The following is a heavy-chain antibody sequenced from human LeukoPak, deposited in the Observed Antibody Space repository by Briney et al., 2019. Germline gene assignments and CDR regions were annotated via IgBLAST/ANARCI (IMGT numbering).Heavy chain of an antibody. V-gene: IGHV4-30-4*01. CDR2: IYYSGST. CDR3: ARDAGYCGGDCPLWFDP. D-gene: IGHD2-21*02. Sequence: SETLSLACTVSGGSVSSGDYYWSWIRQPPGKGLEWIGYIYYSGSTYYNPSLKSRVTISVDTSKNQFSLKLSSVTAADTAVYYCARDAGYCGGDCPLWFDPWGQGTLVTVSS. CDR1: GGSVSSGDYY. J-gene: IGHJ5*02.